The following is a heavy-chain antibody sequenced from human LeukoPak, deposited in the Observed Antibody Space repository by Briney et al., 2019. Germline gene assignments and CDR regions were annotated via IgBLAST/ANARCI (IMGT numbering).Heavy chain of an antibody. Sequence: VASVKVSCKASGYTFTSYGISWVRQAPGQGLEWMGWISAYNGNTNYAQKLQGRVTMTTDTSTGTAYMELRSLRSDDTAVYYCARHARRIAAAGKTPDAFDIWGQGTMVTVSS. V-gene: IGHV1-18*01. D-gene: IGHD6-13*01. J-gene: IGHJ3*02. CDR3: ARHARRIAAAGKTPDAFDI. CDR2: ISAYNGNT. CDR1: GYTFTSYG.